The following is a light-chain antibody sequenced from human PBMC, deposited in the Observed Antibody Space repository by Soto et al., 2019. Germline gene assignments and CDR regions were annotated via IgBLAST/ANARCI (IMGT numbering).Light chain of an antibody. Sequence: DIVMTQSPDSLPVXLGXXXXIXXXAXXSXLYTSNNKNYLAWYQQKPGQSPKLLIYWASTRESGVPDRFSGSGSGTDFTLTISSLQAEDVAVYYCQQYYSNPRTFGQGTKVDI. CDR2: WAS. J-gene: IGKJ1*01. CDR3: QQYYSNPRT. V-gene: IGKV4-1*01. CDR1: XSXLYTSNNKNY.